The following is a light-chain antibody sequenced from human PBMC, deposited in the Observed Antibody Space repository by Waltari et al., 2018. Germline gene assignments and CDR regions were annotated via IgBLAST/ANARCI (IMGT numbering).Light chain of an antibody. V-gene: IGLV2-14*01. CDR3: SSYTSSNTWV. CDR1: SSDVGGYNY. CDR2: DVS. Sequence: QSALTQPASVSGSPGQSITISCTGTSSDVGGYNYVSCYQQPPGKAPKLMIYDVSERPSGVSNHFSGSKSGNTASLTISGLQAEDEADYYCSSYTSSNTWVFGGGTKLTVL. J-gene: IGLJ3*02.